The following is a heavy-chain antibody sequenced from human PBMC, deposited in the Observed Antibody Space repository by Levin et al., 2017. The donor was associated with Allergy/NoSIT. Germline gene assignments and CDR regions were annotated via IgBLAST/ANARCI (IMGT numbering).Heavy chain of an antibody. CDR3: ARGYRYFDP. V-gene: IGHV4-4*07. J-gene: IGHJ5*02. Sequence: TPSETLSLTCTVSGGSISNYYWNWLRQPAGKGLEWIGRIYSSGSTSYSPSLKTRVFMSVDTSKSQFSLKLTSVTAADTAGYYCARGYRYFDPWGQGTLVTVSS. CDR1: GGSISNYY. CDR2: IYSSGST. D-gene: IGHD1-26*01.